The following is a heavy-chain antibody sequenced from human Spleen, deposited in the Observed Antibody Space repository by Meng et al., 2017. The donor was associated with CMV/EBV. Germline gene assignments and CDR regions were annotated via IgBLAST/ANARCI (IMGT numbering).Heavy chain of an antibody. CDR1: GSFRGCY. Sequence: GSFRGCYWSWIRQPPGKGLEWIGEINHSGSTNYNPSLKSRVTISVDTSKNQFSLKLSSVTAADTAVYYCARGPPGYCSGGSCSYFDYWGQGTLVTVSS. D-gene: IGHD2-15*01. V-gene: IGHV4-34*01. CDR3: ARGPPGYCSGGSCSYFDY. J-gene: IGHJ4*02. CDR2: INHSGST.